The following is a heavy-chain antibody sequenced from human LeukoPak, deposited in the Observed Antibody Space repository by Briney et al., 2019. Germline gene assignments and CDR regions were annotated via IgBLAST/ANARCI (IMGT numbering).Heavy chain of an antibody. J-gene: IGHJ4*02. CDR2: IHSGGST. CDR1: GLTVSSNY. D-gene: IGHD2/OR15-2a*01. V-gene: IGHV3-66*01. CDR3: ARVLLGFDY. Sequence: GGSLRLSCAVSGLTVSSNYMSWVRQAPGKGLEWVSVIHSGGSTFYADSVKGRFSISRDNSKNMLYLQMNSLRAEDTAVCYCARVLLGFDYWGQGTLVTVSS.